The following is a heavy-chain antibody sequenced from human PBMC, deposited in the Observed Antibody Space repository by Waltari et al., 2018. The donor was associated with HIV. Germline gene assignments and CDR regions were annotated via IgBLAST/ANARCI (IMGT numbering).Heavy chain of an antibody. J-gene: IGHJ4*02. CDR1: GFTFSDRY. Sequence: EVQLVESGGGLVQPGGCLRLSCAASGFTFSDRYMDWVRQAPGKGLAWVARSRNKANSYTTEYAASVKCSITLSRDASANSLFLQMNSLKTEDTAVYYCAASEPRSGWRSFDYWGQGSLVTVSS. CDR3: AASEPRSGWRSFDY. D-gene: IGHD6-19*01. CDR2: SRNKANSYTT. V-gene: IGHV3-72*01.